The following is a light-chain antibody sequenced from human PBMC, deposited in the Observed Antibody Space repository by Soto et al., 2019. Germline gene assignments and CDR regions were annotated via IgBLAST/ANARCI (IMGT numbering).Light chain of an antibody. CDR2: AVT. Sequence: QSALTQPASVSGSPGQSITISCTGTSSDIGGYNFVSWYRQHPGKAPKLLIYAVTNRPSGIPDRFSGSKSGNTASLTISGLQAEDEADYYCTSYTTSGTLVFGGGTKLTVL. CDR1: SSDIGGYNF. J-gene: IGLJ2*01. CDR3: TSYTTSGTLV. V-gene: IGLV2-14*01.